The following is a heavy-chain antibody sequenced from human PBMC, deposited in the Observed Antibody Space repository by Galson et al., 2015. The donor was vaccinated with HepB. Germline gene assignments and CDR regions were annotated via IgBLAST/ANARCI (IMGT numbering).Heavy chain of an antibody. V-gene: IGHV3-30*18. J-gene: IGHJ4*02. Sequence: SLRLSCAASGFTFSSYGMNWVRQAPGKGLEWVAVISYDGSNKYYADSVKGRFTISRDNSKNTVYLQMNSLRAEDTAVYYCAKEARIMVRGARGYSDYWGQGTLVTVSS. CDR2: ISYDGSNK. D-gene: IGHD3-10*01. CDR3: AKEARIMVRGARGYSDY. CDR1: GFTFSSYG.